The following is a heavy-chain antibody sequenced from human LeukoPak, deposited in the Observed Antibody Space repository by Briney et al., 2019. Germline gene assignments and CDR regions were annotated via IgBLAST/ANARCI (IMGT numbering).Heavy chain of an antibody. CDR3: AREGTGYYYDSSGSGWPL. CDR2: IYYSGST. D-gene: IGHD3-22*01. J-gene: IGHJ4*02. CDR1: GGSISSGDYY. Sequence: SETLSLTCTVSGGSISSGDYYWSWVRQPPGKGLEWIGYIYYSGSTYYNPSLKSRVTISVDTSKNQFSLKLSSVTAADTAVYYCAREGTGYYYDSSGSGWPLWGQGTLVTVSS. V-gene: IGHV4-30-4*01.